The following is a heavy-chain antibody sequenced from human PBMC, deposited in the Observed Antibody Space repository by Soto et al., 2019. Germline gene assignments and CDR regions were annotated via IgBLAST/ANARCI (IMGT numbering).Heavy chain of an antibody. CDR1: GYSFTHYW. D-gene: IGHD5-12*01. CDR3: ARRGLRGVYYYYGMDV. CDR2: IDPSYSYT. V-gene: IGHV5-10-1*01. Sequence: PGESLKISCNGSGYSFTHYWIIWVRQMPGKGLEAMGRIDPSYSYTNYSQSFQGHVTISADQSISTAYLQWSSLTASDTAMYYCARRGLRGVYYYYGMDVWGQGTTVTVSS. J-gene: IGHJ6*02.